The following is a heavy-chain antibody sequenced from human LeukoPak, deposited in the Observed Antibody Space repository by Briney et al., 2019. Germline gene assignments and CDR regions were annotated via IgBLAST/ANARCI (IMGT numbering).Heavy chain of an antibody. CDR3: AKDWNYYGSGSYYDSWGY. V-gene: IGHV3-30*02. D-gene: IGHD3-10*01. CDR2: IPYDGSKK. J-gene: IGHJ4*02. Sequence: PGGSLRLSCAASGLTFSGSAMHWVRQAPGKGLEWVPYIPYDGSKKYYADSVKGRFTISRDNSRNTLFLQMNSLRPEDTAIYYCAKDWNYYGSGSYYDSWGYWGQGTLVTVSS. CDR1: GLTFSGSA.